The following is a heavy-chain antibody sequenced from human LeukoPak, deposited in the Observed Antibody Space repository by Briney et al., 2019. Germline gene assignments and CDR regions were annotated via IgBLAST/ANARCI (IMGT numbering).Heavy chain of an antibody. CDR3: ARGSRRLADFHY. Sequence: PSETLSLTCTVSGDSISSSDYYWGWIRQPPGKGLGWIGTISYSGSTYYNPSLQSRVTISVDTSKNQFSLELSSVTAADTAVYYCARGSRRLADFHYWGQGTLVTVSS. D-gene: IGHD1-26*01. CDR2: ISYSGST. J-gene: IGHJ4*02. V-gene: IGHV4-39*01. CDR1: GDSISSSDYY.